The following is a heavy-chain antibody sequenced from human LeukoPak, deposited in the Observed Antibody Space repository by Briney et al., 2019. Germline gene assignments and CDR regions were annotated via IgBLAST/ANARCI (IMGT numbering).Heavy chain of an antibody. CDR1: GFSISSYY. CDR3: ASDAYYYGSGSYFFVY. CDR2: INTSGST. J-gene: IGHJ4*02. Sequence: SETLSLTCTGSGFSISSYYWSWIRQPAGKGLEWIWRINTSGSTNYNPSLESGGTITVNTSTNHFFQQLSSVTAADTTVYYCASDAYYYGSGSYFFVYCGQGTLVTVSS. D-gene: IGHD3-10*01. V-gene: IGHV4-4*07.